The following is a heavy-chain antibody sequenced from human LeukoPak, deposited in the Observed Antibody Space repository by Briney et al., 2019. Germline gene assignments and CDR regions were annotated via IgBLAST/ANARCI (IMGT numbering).Heavy chain of an antibody. CDR3: ARDLEGSGSFYRPSYDY. D-gene: IGHD3-10*01. Sequence: GGSLRLSCAASGFIFNIYAMNWVRQAPGKGLEWVSAISGSGGSTNYADSVKGRFTISRDNSKDTLYLQMNSLRAEDTAVYYCARDLEGSGSFYRPSYDYWGQGTLVTVSS. J-gene: IGHJ4*02. CDR2: ISGSGGST. CDR1: GFIFNIYA. V-gene: IGHV3-23*01.